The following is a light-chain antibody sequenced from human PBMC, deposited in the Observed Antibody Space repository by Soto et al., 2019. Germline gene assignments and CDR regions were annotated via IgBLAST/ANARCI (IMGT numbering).Light chain of an antibody. J-gene: IGLJ2*01. CDR2: DVS. V-gene: IGLV2-8*01. CDR3: SSYAGSNNYVV. Sequence: QSALTQPPSASGSPGQSVTISCTGTSSDVGGYNDVSWYQQHPGKAPKLMIYDVSKRPSGVPDRFSGSKSGNTASLTVSGLQAEDEADYYCSSYAGSNNYVVFGGGTKLTVL. CDR1: SSDVGGYND.